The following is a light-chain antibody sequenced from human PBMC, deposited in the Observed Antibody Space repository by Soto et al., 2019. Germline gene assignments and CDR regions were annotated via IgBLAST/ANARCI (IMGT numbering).Light chain of an antibody. CDR1: QSTTNNY. CDR2: GAS. J-gene: IGKJ1*01. CDR3: QQYGNSRT. V-gene: IGKV3-20*01. Sequence: EIVMTQSPGTLSVSPGERATLSCRTSQSTTNNYLAWYQQKPGQAPRLLIYGASSRATGIPDRFSGSGSGTDFTLTISRLEPEDFAVYYCQQYGNSRTFGQGTKVDIK.